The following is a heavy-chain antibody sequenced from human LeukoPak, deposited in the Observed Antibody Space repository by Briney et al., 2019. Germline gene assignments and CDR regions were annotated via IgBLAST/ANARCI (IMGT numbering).Heavy chain of an antibody. D-gene: IGHD2-15*01. J-gene: IGHJ5*02. CDR3: ARARRYCSGGSCRNGWFDP. V-gene: IGHV4-34*01. Sequence: SETLSLTCAVYGASFSGYYWSWIRQPPGKGLEWIGEINHSGSTNYNPSLKSRVTISVDTSKSQFSLKLSSVTAADTAVYYCARARRYCSGGSCRNGWFDPWGQGTLVTVSS. CDR2: INHSGST. CDR1: GASFSGYY.